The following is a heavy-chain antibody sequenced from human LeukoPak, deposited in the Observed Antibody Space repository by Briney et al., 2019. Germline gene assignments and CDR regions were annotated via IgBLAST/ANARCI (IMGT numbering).Heavy chain of an antibody. J-gene: IGHJ4*02. Sequence: RSLRLSCAASGFTFSSYAMHWVRQAPGKGLEWVAVISYDGSNKYYADSVKGRFTISRDNSKNTLYLQMNSLRAEDTAVYYCARDKYVTMVRGYWVYWGQGTLVTVSS. CDR1: GFTFSSYA. CDR2: ISYDGSNK. D-gene: IGHD3-10*01. V-gene: IGHV3-30*04. CDR3: ARDKYVTMVRGYWVY.